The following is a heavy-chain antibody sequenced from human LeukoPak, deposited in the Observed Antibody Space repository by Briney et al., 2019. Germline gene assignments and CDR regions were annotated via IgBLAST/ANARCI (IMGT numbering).Heavy chain of an antibody. CDR2: MWYDGSRE. Sequence: GGSLRLSCAASGFILSTHGMHWVRPAPRRGVEWVAGMWYDGSREDYADSVKGRFTISRDMSKNTLNLQMNSLRVEDTSMFYCARDLSFGSLDFRGQGTLVTVSS. D-gene: IGHD1-26*01. CDR3: ARDLSFGSLDF. V-gene: IGHV3-33*01. CDR1: GFILSTHG. J-gene: IGHJ4*02.